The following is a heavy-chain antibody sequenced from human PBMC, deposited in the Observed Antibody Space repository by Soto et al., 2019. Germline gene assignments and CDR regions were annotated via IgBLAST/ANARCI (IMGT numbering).Heavy chain of an antibody. CDR2: IYYSGST. CDR3: ARLEGLATISYYFDF. Sequence: SETLSLTCTVSGGSISSTSYYWGWIRQPPGKGLEWIGRIYYSGSTRYNPSLKNRVTMSIDTSKKQFSLQLSSVTAADSAVYFCARLEGLATISYYFDFWGPGALVTVSS. V-gene: IGHV4-39*01. J-gene: IGHJ4*02. D-gene: IGHD3-9*01. CDR1: GGSISSTSYY.